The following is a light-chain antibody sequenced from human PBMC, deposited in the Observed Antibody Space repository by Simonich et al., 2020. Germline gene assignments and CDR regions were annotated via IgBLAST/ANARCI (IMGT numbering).Light chain of an antibody. Sequence: IQLTQSPSFLSASVVDRVTLTCRASQGISSYLAWYQQKPGKAPKLLIYAASTLQSGFPSRVSGSGSGTEFTLTISSLQPEDFATYYCQQLNSYPPYTFGQGTKLEIK. CDR2: AAS. CDR1: QGISSY. V-gene: IGKV1-9*01. J-gene: IGKJ2*01. CDR3: QQLNSYPPYT.